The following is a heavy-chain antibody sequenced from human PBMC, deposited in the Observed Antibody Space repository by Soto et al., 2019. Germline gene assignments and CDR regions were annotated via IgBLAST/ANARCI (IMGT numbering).Heavy chain of an antibody. J-gene: IGHJ4*02. V-gene: IGHV1-2*02. D-gene: IGHD6-19*01. Sequence: PSPKVSFKASADTVSGFDMHWVRQAPGEGREGMGGNNSNSGGTKSAEKFQGRVTMTRGTSISPAYMELSRLTSDDTAVYYCASAAVAGTAGRGVWGQGTPVTVSS. CDR3: ASAAVAGTAGRGV. CDR1: ADTVSGFD. CDR2: NNSNSGGT.